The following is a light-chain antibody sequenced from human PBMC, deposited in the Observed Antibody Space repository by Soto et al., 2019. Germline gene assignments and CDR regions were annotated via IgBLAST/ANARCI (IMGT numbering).Light chain of an antibody. Sequence: DIVMTQSPEYLAFFLGGRATITCNSSQNVLYSSKNKNLIAWYQQKPGQPPKLLIYWASTRESGVPDRFSGSGSGRDFTLTISSLQAEDVAVYYCQQYYSPPRYTFGQGTRLEIK. CDR3: QQYYSPPRYT. CDR2: WAS. CDR1: QNVLYSSKNKNL. V-gene: IGKV4-1*01. J-gene: IGKJ2*01.